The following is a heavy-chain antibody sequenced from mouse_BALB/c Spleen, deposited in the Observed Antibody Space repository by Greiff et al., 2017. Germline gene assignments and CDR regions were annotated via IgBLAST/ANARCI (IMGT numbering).Heavy chain of an antibody. Sequence: EVHLVESGGGLVKPGGSLKLSCAASGFAFSSYDMSWVRQTPEKRLEWVAYISSGGGSTYYPDTVKGRFTISRDNAKNTLYLQMSSLKSEDTAMYYCARHENYYGSSEINYFDYWGQGTTLTDSS. D-gene: IGHD1-1*01. CDR1: GFAFSSYD. V-gene: IGHV5-12-1*01. CDR3: ARHENYYGSSEINYFDY. CDR2: ISSGGGST. J-gene: IGHJ2*01.